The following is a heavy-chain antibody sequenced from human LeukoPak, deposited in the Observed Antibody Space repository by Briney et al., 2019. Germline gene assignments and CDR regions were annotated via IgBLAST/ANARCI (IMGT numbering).Heavy chain of an antibody. CDR1: GFNFNNFA. CDR2: MTGPADTT. CDR3: AKGAEIDH. J-gene: IGHJ4*02. Sequence: GGSLRLSCAASGFNFNNFAMRWVRQAPGKGLEWLSAMTGPADTTYYAESVKGRFTISRDYSKSMVFLQMNSLRVEDTAIYYCAKGAEIDHWGQGTLVTVSS. V-gene: IGHV3-23*01.